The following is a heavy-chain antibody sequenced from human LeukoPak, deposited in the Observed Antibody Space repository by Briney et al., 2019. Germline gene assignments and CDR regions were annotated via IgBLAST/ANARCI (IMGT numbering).Heavy chain of an antibody. Sequence: GGPLRLSCAASGFTFSSYEMNWVRQAPGKGLEWVSYISSSSDAMHYADSVRGRFTISRDNGKNSLYLQMNSLRAEDTAVYYCARAAYASGPDYWGQGTLVTVSS. J-gene: IGHJ4*02. CDR1: GFTFSSYE. V-gene: IGHV3-48*01. CDR3: ARAAYASGPDY. CDR2: ISSSSDAM. D-gene: IGHD3-10*01.